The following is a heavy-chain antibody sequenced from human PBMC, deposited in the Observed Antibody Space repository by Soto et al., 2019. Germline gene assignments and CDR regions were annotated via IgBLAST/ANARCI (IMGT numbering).Heavy chain of an antibody. CDR2: ISGSGGST. J-gene: IGHJ4*02. V-gene: IGHV3-23*01. CDR1: GFTFSSYG. CDR3: ARHYCGGDCYAGYFDY. D-gene: IGHD2-21*02. Sequence: GGSLRLSCAASGFTFSSYGRHWVRQAPGKGLEWVSAISGSGGSTYYADSVKGRFTISRDNSKNTLYLQMNSLRAEDTAVYYCARHYCGGDCYAGYFDYWGQGTMVTVYS.